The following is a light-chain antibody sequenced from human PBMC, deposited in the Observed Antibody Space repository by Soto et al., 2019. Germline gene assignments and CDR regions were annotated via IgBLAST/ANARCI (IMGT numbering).Light chain of an antibody. CDR2: GAS. CDR1: QGISNY. CDR3: QKYGSAPWT. J-gene: IGKJ1*01. V-gene: IGKV1-27*01. Sequence: EIQMTQSPSSLSASVGDRVTITCRASQGISNYLAWYQQKPGKVPQLLIYGASTLQSGVPSRLSGSGSGTDFTLIINSLQPEDVATYYCQKYGSAPWTFGQGTKVEIK.